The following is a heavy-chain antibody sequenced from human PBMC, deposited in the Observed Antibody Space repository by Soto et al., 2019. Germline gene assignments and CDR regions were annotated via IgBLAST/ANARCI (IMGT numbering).Heavy chain of an antibody. V-gene: IGHV3-30-3*01. D-gene: IGHD6-19*01. CDR3: ARDGHSSGWYYFDY. CDR2: ISDSGSNK. CDR1: GFTFSSYA. J-gene: IGHJ4*02. Sequence: GGSLRLSCAASGFTFSSYAMSWVCQAPGKGLEWVAAISDSGSNKYYADSVKGRFTISRDNSKNTLYLQMNSLRAEDTAVYYCARDGHSSGWYYFDYWGQGTLVTVSS.